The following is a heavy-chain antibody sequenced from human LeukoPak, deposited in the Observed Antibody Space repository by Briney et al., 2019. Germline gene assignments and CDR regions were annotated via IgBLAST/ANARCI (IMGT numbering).Heavy chain of an antibody. V-gene: IGHV3-53*01. Sequence: GGSLRLSCAASGFTVSSYYMNWVRQAPGKGLEWVSVIYSGGSTYYADSVKGRFTISRDNSKNTLYLQMNSLRAEDTAVYYCARDPSPHHYFDYWCQGTLVTVSS. CDR3: ARDPSPHHYFDY. CDR2: IYSGGST. J-gene: IGHJ4*02. CDR1: GFTVSSYY.